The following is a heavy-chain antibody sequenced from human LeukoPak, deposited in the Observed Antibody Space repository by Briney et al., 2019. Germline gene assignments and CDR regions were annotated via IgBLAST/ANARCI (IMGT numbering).Heavy chain of an antibody. J-gene: IGHJ4*02. CDR3: ARSKPLGYDF. Sequence: SETLSLTCAVSDYSISSGYYWGWIRQPPGKGLEWIGSIYHSGSTYYNPSLKSRVTISVDTSQNQFSLKLGSVTAADTAVYYCARSKPLGYDFWGQGTLVTVSS. V-gene: IGHV4-38-2*01. CDR2: IYHSGST. CDR1: DYSISSGYY. D-gene: IGHD5-18*01.